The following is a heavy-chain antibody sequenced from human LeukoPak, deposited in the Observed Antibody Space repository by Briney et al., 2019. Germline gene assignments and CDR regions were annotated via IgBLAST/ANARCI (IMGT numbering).Heavy chain of an antibody. CDR3: ARELLDNGSYFDY. D-gene: IGHD1-26*01. Sequence: SETLSLTCAVYGGSFSGYYWSWIRQPPGKGLEWIGEVNHSGSTNYNPSLKSRVTISVDTSKNQFSLKLTSVTAADTAVYYCARELLDNGSYFDYWGQGTMVTVSS. J-gene: IGHJ4*02. V-gene: IGHV4-34*01. CDR1: GGSFSGYY. CDR2: VNHSGST.